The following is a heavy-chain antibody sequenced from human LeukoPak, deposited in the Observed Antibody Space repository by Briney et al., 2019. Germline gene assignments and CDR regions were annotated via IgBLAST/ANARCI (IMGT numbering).Heavy chain of an antibody. CDR3: ARVAPTRASVDY. Sequence: GVPLRLSCAASVFPFSIYAMHWVRHAPGKGLEYASAITSNGGSTHYANSVKGRFTISRDNSKNTLYLEMGSLRAEDMAVYYCARVAPTRASVDYWGQGTLVTVSS. V-gene: IGHV3-64*01. D-gene: IGHD3-10*01. CDR2: ITSNGGST. CDR1: VFPFSIYA. J-gene: IGHJ4*02.